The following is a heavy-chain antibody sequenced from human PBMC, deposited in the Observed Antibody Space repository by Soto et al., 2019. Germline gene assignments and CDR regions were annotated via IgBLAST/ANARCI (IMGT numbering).Heavy chain of an antibody. J-gene: IGHJ4*02. D-gene: IGHD1-1*01. CDR1: GDTFSSYG. CDR3: ARDLTRAERRRGMGY. CDR2: ISVDNGNT. Sequence: QVQLVQSGAEVKKPGASVKVSCNVSGDTFSSYGISWVRQAPGQGLEWMGWISVDNGNTIYTQKFQGRVTMTTEKSTRTAYMELTSLRYDDTAVYFCARDLTRAERRRGMGYWGQGTLVIVSS. V-gene: IGHV1-18*01.